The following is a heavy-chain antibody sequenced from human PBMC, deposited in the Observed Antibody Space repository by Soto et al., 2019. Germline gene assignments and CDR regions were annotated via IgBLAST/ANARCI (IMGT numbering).Heavy chain of an antibody. J-gene: IGHJ1*01. CDR1: GFPFSSYG. V-gene: IGHV3-33*01. Sequence: GSLRLSCAASGFPFSSYGMHWVRQAPGKGLDWVAVIWYDGSNKDYADSVKGRFTISRDNSKNTLFLQMNNLRVDDTAVYYCASSINWGQGTLVTVSS. CDR3: ASSIN. CDR2: IWYDGSNK.